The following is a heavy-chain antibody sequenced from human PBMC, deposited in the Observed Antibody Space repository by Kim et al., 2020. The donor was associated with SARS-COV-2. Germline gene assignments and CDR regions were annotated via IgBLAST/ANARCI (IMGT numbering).Heavy chain of an antibody. CDR3: ARGAVAGTYYYYYYYTDV. CDR2: IGTAGDT. CDR1: GFTFSSYD. V-gene: IGHV3-13*01. J-gene: IGHJ6*03. Sequence: GGSLRLSCAASGFTFSSYDMHWVRQATGKGLEWVSAIGTAGDTYYPGSVKGRFTISRENAKNSLYLQMNSLRAGDTAVYYCARGAVAGTYYYYYYYTDVWGKGTTVTVSS. D-gene: IGHD6-19*01.